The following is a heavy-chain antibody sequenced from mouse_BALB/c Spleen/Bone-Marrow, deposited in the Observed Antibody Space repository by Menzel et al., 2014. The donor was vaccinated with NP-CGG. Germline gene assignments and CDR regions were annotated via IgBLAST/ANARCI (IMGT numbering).Heavy chain of an antibody. V-gene: IGHV1-7*01. CDR1: GYTFTSYW. CDR2: ISPSTGYT. Sequence: QVQLQQSGAEPAKPGASVKMSCKASGYTFTSYWMHWVKQRPGQGLEWIGYISPSTGYTEYNQKFKDKATLTADKSSSTAYMQLSSLTSEDSAVYYCARQITTVDYAMDYWGQGTSVTVSS. J-gene: IGHJ4*01. D-gene: IGHD1-1*01. CDR3: ARQITTVDYAMDY.